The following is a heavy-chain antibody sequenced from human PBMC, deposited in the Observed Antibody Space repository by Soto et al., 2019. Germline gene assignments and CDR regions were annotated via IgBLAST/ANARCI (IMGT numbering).Heavy chain of an antibody. V-gene: IGHV3-21*01. CDR1: GFTFSSYG. CDR2: ISSSSSYI. Sequence: GGSLRLSCAASGFTFSSYGMHWVRQAPGKGLEWVSSISSSSSYIYYADSVKGRFTISRDNAKNSLYLQMNSLRAEDTAVYYCARPKLRGDTAMDDWGQGTLVTVSS. D-gene: IGHD5-18*01. J-gene: IGHJ4*02. CDR3: ARPKLRGDTAMDD.